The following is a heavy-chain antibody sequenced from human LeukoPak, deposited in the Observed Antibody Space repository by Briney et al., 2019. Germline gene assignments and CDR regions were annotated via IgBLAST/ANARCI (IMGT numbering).Heavy chain of an antibody. Sequence: PGGSLRLSCLDSVFTFSSYWMSWVRQAPGKGLEWVANIKQDGSDKYYVDSVKGRFTISRDNAKNSLYLQMNSLRAEDTAVYFCASGPRWVGVAWAHSFNIWGQGTMVTVSS. J-gene: IGHJ3*02. CDR2: IKQDGSDK. V-gene: IGHV3-7*01. D-gene: IGHD2-15*01. CDR3: ASGPRWVGVAWAHSFNI. CDR1: VFTFSSYW.